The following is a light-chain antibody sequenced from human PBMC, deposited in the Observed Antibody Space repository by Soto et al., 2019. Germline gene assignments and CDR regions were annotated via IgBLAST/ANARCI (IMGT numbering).Light chain of an antibody. CDR1: QSLSSW. J-gene: IGKJ4*01. CDR2: KAS. Sequence: DIQMTQSPSTLSASVGDRVTITCRASQSLSSWLAWYQQKPGKAPKLLIYKASSLESGVPSRFSGSGSGTEFTLTISSLQPDDFATYYCQQYSSYSRTFGGGTKVDIK. CDR3: QQYSSYSRT. V-gene: IGKV1-5*03.